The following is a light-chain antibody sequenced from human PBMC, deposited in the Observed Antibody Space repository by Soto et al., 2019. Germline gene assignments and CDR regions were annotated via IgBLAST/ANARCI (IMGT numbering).Light chain of an antibody. CDR1: ESVSSIY. V-gene: IGKV3-20*01. J-gene: IGKJ5*01. CDR3: QQYGRPPRAT. CDR2: GAS. Sequence: ENVLTQSPGTLSLSPGERATLSCRASESVSSIYVAWYQQKPGQAPTLLIYGASTRATGIPDRFSGSGSGTDFTLSISKVEPEDFAVYYCQQYGRPPRATFGQGTRLENK.